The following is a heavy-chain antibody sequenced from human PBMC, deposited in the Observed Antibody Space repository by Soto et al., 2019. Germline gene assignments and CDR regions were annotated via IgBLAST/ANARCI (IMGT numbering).Heavy chain of an antibody. D-gene: IGHD6-13*01. J-gene: IGHJ4*02. CDR1: GGSFSGYY. CDR2: INHSGST. Sequence: QVQLQQWGAGLLKPSETLSLTCAVYGGSFSGYYWSWIRQPPGKGLEWIGEINHSGSTNYNPSLKSRVTISVATSKNQFSLRLSSVTAADTAVYYCARGGFPGYSSSWYSPPLFWGQGTLVTVSS. V-gene: IGHV4-34*01. CDR3: ARGGFPGYSSSWYSPPLF.